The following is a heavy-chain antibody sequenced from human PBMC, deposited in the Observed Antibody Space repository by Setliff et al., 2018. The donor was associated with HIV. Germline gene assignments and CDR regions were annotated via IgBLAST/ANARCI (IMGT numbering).Heavy chain of an antibody. Sequence: GGSLRLSCAASGFTFSNFAIHWVRQAPGKGLDWVAVIWDDGNNEYYADSVKGRFTIPRDNSKNTLYLQMNSLRAEDTAVYYCVKGGDSHYWGQGTLVTVSS. CDR3: VKGGDSHY. CDR1: GFTFSNFA. CDR2: IWDDGNNE. J-gene: IGHJ4*02. V-gene: IGHV3-33*06. D-gene: IGHD2-21*02.